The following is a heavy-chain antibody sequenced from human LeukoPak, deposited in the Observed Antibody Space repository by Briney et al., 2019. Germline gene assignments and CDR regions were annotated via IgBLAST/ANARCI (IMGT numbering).Heavy chain of an antibody. V-gene: IGHV3-74*01. CDR3: ARVSSSMVRAIDY. J-gene: IGHJ4*02. CDR1: GFIYSIYC. Sequence: GVPLRLPCGASGFIYSIYCVLELHRSPEREGVGVSRINGDGSGTNYVDSVQGLFTISSDNDKNTLYLQMNSLGAEDAAVYFCARVSSSMVRAIDYWGQGTLVTVSS. D-gene: IGHD3-10*01. CDR2: INGDGSGT.